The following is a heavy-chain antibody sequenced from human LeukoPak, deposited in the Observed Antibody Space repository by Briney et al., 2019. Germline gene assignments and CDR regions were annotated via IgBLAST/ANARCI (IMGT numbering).Heavy chain of an antibody. J-gene: IGHJ4*02. V-gene: IGHV3-30*02. D-gene: IGHD1-26*01. CDR3: ARDPALWELLYYFDY. Sequence: GGSLRLSCAASGFTFSSYGMHWVRQAPGKGLEWVAFIRYDGSNKYYADSVKGRFTISRDNSKNTLYLQMNSLRAEDTAVYYCARDPALWELLYYFDYWGQGTLVTVSS. CDR1: GFTFSSYG. CDR2: IRYDGSNK.